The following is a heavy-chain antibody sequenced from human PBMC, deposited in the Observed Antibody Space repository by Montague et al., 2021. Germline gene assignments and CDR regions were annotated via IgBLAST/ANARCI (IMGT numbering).Heavy chain of an antibody. CDR1: GGSISNYF. CDR3: ARDTTTDGFDI. V-gene: IGHV4-59*13. Sequence: SETLSLTCTVSGGSISNYFWTWIRQPPGKGLEWIGFISYSGRTNLKPSLKSRVTISLDTSKNQFSLNLSSVTAADTAVYYCARDTTTDGFDIWGQGTMVTVSS. CDR2: ISYSGRT. J-gene: IGHJ3*02. D-gene: IGHD1-1*01.